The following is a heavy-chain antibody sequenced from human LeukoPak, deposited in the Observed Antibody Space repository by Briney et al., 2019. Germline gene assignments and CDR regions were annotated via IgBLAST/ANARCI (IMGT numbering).Heavy chain of an antibody. CDR1: GFTFSSYW. D-gene: IGHD1-26*01. V-gene: IGHV3-7*04. Sequence: PGGSLRLSCAASGFTFSSYWMSWVRQAPGKGLEWVANINEDGSEKYFADSVKGRFTISRDNAKNSLYLQMSSLRAGDTGVYYCARVRGSYVMDVWGQGTTVTVSS. CDR2: INEDGSEK. J-gene: IGHJ6*02. CDR3: ARVRGSYVMDV.